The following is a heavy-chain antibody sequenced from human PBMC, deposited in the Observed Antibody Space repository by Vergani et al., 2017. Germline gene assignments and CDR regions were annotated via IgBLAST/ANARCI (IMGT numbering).Heavy chain of an antibody. J-gene: IGHJ5*02. Sequence: QAQLQESGPGLVKPSETLSLTCHVFGVSVTDYNCNWIRQDPGKGLGWIGSLSTTGGATHASHNPSRKTRVSISVDTAQSPFSLRLTSVTAADSAIYYCAGDTHSWQRADRWGQGLLVSVSS. CDR1: GVSVTDYN. D-gene: IGHD6-13*01. V-gene: IGHV4-59*02. CDR3: AGDTHSWQRADR. CDR2: LSTTGGA.